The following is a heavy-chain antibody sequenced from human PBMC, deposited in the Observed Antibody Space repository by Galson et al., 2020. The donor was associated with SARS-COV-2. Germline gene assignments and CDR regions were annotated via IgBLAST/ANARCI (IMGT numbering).Heavy chain of an antibody. CDR2: IWNDGSRQ. V-gene: IGHV3-33*01. CDR1: AFTFSSYG. CDR3: ARDRVFGVVIVYQYVGLDV. D-gene: IGHD3-3*01. J-gene: IGHJ6*02. Sequence: GGSLRLSCAASAFTFSSYGMHWVRQAPGKGLEWVALIWNDGSRQYYADSVKGRFTISRDNAKNTLSLQMNSLTVEDTGVYHCARDRVFGVVIVYQYVGLDVWCQGTTVTVSS.